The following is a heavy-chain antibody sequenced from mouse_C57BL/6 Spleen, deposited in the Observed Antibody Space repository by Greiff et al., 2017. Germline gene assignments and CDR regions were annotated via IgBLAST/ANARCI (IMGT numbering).Heavy chain of an antibody. CDR3: AEITTVVGRDY. J-gene: IGHJ2*01. Sequence: VQLVESGAELAKPGASVKLSCKASGYTFTSYWMHWVKQRPGQGLEWIGYINPSSGYTKYNQKFKDKATLTADKSSSTAYMQLSSLTYEDSAVYYCAEITTVVGRDYWGQGTTLTVSS. CDR1: GYTFTSYW. D-gene: IGHD1-1*01. V-gene: IGHV1-7*01. CDR2: INPSSGYT.